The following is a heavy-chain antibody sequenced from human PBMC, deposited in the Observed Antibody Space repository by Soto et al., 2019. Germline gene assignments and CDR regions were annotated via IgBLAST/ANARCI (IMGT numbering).Heavy chain of an antibody. CDR3: AREGSSNNMGTFPFYYIDV. CDR1: GGTFTSET. CDR2: IIPILGTG. J-gene: IGHJ6*03. V-gene: IGHV1-69*08. D-gene: IGHD1-26*01. Sequence: QVQLVQSGPEVKKSGSSVKVSCKLSGGTFTSETISWVRQAPGQGLEWMGRIIPILGTGNYAQKFQCRIKSTQEKSTNPGYMEMNSLTTEHTDVYHCAREGSSNNMGTFPFYYIDVCGNASTVTVSS.